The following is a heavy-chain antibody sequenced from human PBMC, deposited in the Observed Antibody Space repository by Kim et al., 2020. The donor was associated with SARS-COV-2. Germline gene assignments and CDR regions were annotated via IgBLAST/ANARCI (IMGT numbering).Heavy chain of an antibody. V-gene: IGHV1-3*01. Sequence: FQGRVAITRDTSASTAYMELSSLRSEDTAVYYCARAMGVVVVAATNWFDPWGQGTLVTVSS. D-gene: IGHD2-15*01. J-gene: IGHJ5*02. CDR3: ARAMGVVVVAATNWFDP.